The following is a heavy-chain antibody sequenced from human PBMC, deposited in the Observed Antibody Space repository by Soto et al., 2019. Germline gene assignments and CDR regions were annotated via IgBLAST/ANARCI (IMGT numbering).Heavy chain of an antibody. CDR2: INPSGGST. D-gene: IGHD3-10*01. CDR3: VRPESASFVSFYYYYYGMDV. J-gene: IGHJ6*02. CDR1: GYTFTSYY. V-gene: IGHV1-46*03. Sequence: ASVKVSCKASGYTFTSYYMHWVRQAPGQGLEWMGIINPSGGSTSYAQKFQGRVTMTRDTSTSTVYMELSSLRSEDTAVYYCVRPESASFVSFYYYYYGMDVWGQGTTDTVSS.